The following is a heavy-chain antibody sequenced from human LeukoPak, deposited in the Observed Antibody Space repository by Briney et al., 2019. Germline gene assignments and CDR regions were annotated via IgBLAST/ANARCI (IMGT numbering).Heavy chain of an antibody. V-gene: IGHV4-59*01. CDR2: IYYSGTT. CDR3: ARGLNYYDGSGYCNWFDP. CDR1: GGSISSFY. D-gene: IGHD3-22*01. J-gene: IGHJ5*02. Sequence: SETLSLTCTVSGGSISSFYWSWIRQPPGKGLEWLGFIYYSGTTKYNPSFESRVTMSVDRSRKQFSLNLSSVTAADTAVYYCARGLNYYDGSGYCNWFDPWGQGTLVTVSS.